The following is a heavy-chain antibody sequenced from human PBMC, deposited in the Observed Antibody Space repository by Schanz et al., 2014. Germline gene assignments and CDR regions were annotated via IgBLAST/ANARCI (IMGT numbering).Heavy chain of an antibody. CDR1: GFTFRDYS. CDR3: AREMDTAIGDY. D-gene: IGHD5-18*01. J-gene: IGHJ4*02. CDR2: ISSYSTI. V-gene: IGHV3-48*01. Sequence: EVQLVESGGGLVQPGGSLRLSCEASGFTFRDYSMNWVRQAPGKGPEWISYISSYSTIHYADSVKGRFTISRDNARNTLYLEIDTLRPEDTAVYFCAREMDTAIGDYWGQGTLVTVSS.